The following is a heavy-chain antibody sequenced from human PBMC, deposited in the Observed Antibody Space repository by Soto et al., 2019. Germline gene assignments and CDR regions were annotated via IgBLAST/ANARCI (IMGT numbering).Heavy chain of an antibody. Sequence: QLQLQESGPGLVKPSETLSVTCNVSGVSISDTSYYWGWIRQPPGKGLEWIGTIYFNGKTFYNPSLKSRLTISVDTSKNQISLRLTSVTAADTAVYYCARQGSYWGQGTLVAVSS. J-gene: IGHJ4*02. V-gene: IGHV4-39*01. CDR1: GVSISDTSYY. CDR2: IYFNGKT. CDR3: ARQGSY.